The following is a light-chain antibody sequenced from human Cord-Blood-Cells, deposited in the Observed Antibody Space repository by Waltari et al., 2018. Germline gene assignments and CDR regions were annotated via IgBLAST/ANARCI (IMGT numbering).Light chain of an antibody. CDR3: LQDYNYPYT. V-gene: IGKV1-6*01. J-gene: IGKJ2*01. Sequence: AIQMTQSTSSLFASVGDRVTITCRASKGIRNALCWYTQKPRIAPKLRIDAASSLQSGVPSMFSVSGSGTDFTLTISSLQPEDFATDYCLQDYNYPYTFGQGTKLEIK. CDR2: AAS. CDR1: KGIRNA.